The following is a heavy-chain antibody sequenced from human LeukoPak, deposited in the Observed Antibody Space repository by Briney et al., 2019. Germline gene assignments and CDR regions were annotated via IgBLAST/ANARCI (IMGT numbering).Heavy chain of an antibody. J-gene: IGHJ5*02. D-gene: IGHD3-10*01. CDR2: IIPIFGTA. CDR3: ARAGGITMVRGVKGNWFDP. Sequence: ASVKVSCKASGGTFSSYAISWVRQAPGQGLEWMGGIIPIFGTANYAQKFQGRVTITADESTSTAYMELSSLRSEDTAVYYCARAGGITMVRGVKGNWFDPWGQGTLVTVSS. V-gene: IGHV1-69*13. CDR1: GGTFSSYA.